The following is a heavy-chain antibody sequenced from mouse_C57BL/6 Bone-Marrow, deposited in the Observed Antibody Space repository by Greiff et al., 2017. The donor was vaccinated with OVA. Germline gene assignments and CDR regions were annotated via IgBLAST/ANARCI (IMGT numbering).Heavy chain of an antibody. J-gene: IGHJ3*01. D-gene: IGHD2-5*01. V-gene: IGHV1-52*01. CDR2: IDPSDSET. CDR1: GYTFTSYW. Sequence: QVQLQQPGAELVRPGSSVKLSCKASGYTFTSYWMHWVKQRPIQGLEWIGNIDPSDSETHYNQKFKDKATLTVDKSSSTAYMPLSRLTSEDSAVYYGARSDLSYYSNYEGFAYWGQGTLVTVSA. CDR3: ARSDLSYYSNYEGFAY.